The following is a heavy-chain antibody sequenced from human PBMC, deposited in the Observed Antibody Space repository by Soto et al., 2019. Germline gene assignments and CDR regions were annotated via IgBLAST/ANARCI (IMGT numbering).Heavy chain of an antibody. CDR3: ARPFELEMATELNDAFDI. V-gene: IGHV1-3*01. D-gene: IGHD5-12*01. Sequence: ASVKVSCKASGYTFTSYAMHWVRQAPGQRLEWMGWINAGNGNTKYSQKFQGRVTITRDTSASTAYMELSSLRSEDTAVYYCARPFELEMATELNDAFDIWGQGTMVTVSS. CDR2: INAGNGNT. CDR1: GYTFTSYA. J-gene: IGHJ3*02.